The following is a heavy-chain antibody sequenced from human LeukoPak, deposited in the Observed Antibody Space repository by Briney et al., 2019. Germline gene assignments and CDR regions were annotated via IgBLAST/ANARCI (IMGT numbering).Heavy chain of an antibody. V-gene: IGHV3-33*01. Sequence: GRSLRLSCTASGFPFSSYGMHWVRQAPGKGLVWVTVIWPDGSTKYYADSVKGRFTVSRDNSKNTLYLQMNSLRAEDTAVYYCARDNRGSGSYYSPTDYWGQGTLVTVSS. J-gene: IGHJ4*02. CDR2: IWPDGSTK. D-gene: IGHD3-10*01. CDR3: ARDNRGSGSYYSPTDY. CDR1: GFPFSSYG.